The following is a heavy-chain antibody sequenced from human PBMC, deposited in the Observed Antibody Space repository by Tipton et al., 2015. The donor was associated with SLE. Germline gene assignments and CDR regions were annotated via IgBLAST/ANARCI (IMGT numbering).Heavy chain of an antibody. V-gene: IGHV3-30*03. Sequence: SLRLSCAASGFTFSSYGMHWVRQAPGKGLEWVAVIAYDGSNKYYADSVKGRFTISRDNSKNTLYLQMNSLRAEDTAVYYCARVLGWGPNAFDIWGQGTMVTVSS. CDR1: GFTFSSYG. CDR3: ARVLGWGPNAFDI. CDR2: IAYDGSNK. D-gene: IGHD3-16*01. J-gene: IGHJ3*02.